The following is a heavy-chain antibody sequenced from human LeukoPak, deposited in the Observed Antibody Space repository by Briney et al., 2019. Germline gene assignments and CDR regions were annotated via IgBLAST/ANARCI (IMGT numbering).Heavy chain of an antibody. CDR1: GFTFSNAW. Sequence: GGSLRLSCAASGFTFSNAWMSWVRQAPGKGLGWVGRIKSKTDGGTTDYAAPVKGRFTISRDDSKNTLYLQMNSLKTEDTAVYYCTTGGGGYCSGGSCYYLDYWGQGTLVTVSS. J-gene: IGHJ4*02. V-gene: IGHV3-15*01. CDR2: IKSKTDGGTT. CDR3: TTGGGGYCSGGSCYYLDY. D-gene: IGHD2-15*01.